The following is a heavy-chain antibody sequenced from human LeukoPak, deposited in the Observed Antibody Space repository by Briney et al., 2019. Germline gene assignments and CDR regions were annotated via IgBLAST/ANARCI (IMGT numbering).Heavy chain of an antibody. V-gene: IGHV4-34*01. D-gene: IGHD2-15*01. CDR1: GGSFSGYY. CDR3: ASCSGGSCYAYYYYGMDV. Sequence: SETLSLTCAVYGGSFSGYYWSWIRQPPGKGLEWIGEINHSGSTNYNPSLKSRVTISVDTSKNQFSLKLSSVTAADTAVYYCASCSGGSCYAYYYYGMDVWGQGTTVTVSS. J-gene: IGHJ6*02. CDR2: INHSGST.